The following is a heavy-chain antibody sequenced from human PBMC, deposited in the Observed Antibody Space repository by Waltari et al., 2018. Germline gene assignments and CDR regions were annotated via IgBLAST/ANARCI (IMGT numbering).Heavy chain of an antibody. CDR1: GFTFSNYA. D-gene: IGHD4-17*01. Sequence: EVQLLESGGGLVQPGGSLRLSCAASGFTFSNYAMSWVRQAPGKGLEWVSTISGSGDSTYYADSVKGRFNNSRENSKNTLYLRMTSLRAEDTAFYYCAKDPDYGDYVGYWYFNLWGRGTLVTLAS. CDR3: AKDPDYGDYVGYWYFNL. J-gene: IGHJ2*01. V-gene: IGHV3-23*01. CDR2: ISGSGDST.